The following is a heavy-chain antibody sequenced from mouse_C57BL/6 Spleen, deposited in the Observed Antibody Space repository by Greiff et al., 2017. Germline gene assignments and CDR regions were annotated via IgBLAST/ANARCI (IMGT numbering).Heavy chain of an antibody. D-gene: IGHD1-1*01. CDR3: ARSTVVAPYFDY. CDR1: GYTFTDYN. J-gene: IGHJ2*01. V-gene: IGHV1-22*01. CDR2: INPNNGGT. Sequence: EVQLQQSGPELVKPGASVKMSCKASGYTFTDYNMHWVKQSHGKSLEWIGYINPNNGGTSYNQKFKGKATLTVNKSSSTAYMELRSLTSEDSAVYYCARSTVVAPYFDYWGQGTTLTVAS.